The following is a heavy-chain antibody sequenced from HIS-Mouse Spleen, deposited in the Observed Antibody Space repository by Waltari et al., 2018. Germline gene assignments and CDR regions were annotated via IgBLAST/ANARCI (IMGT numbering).Heavy chain of an antibody. CDR2: IYFSWST. J-gene: IGHJ2*01. D-gene: IGHD6-13*01. V-gene: IGHV4-39*07. CDR1: GGSISSSSYY. Sequence: QLQLQESGPGLVKPSETLSLTCTVSGGSISSSSYYWGWIRQPPGKGLEWIGSIYFSWSTDSNPSLKGRVTISVDTSKNQFSLKLSSVTAADTAVYYCAREIPYSSSWYDWYFDLWGRGTLVTVSS. CDR3: AREIPYSSSWYDWYFDL.